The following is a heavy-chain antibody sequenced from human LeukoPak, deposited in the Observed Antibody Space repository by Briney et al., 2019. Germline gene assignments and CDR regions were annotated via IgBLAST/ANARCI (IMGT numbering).Heavy chain of an antibody. Sequence: GESLKISCKGSGYSFTSYWIGWVRQMPGKGLEWMGIIYPGDSDTRYSPSSQGQVTISADKSISTAYLQWSSLKASDTAMYYCARHGTYYDSSGYYFAFDIWGQGTMVTVSS. J-gene: IGHJ3*02. CDR1: GYSFTSYW. CDR3: ARHGTYYDSSGYYFAFDI. CDR2: IYPGDSDT. D-gene: IGHD3-22*01. V-gene: IGHV5-51*01.